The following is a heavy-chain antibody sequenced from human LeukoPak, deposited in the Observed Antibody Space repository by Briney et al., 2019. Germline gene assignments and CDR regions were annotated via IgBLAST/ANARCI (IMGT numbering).Heavy chain of an antibody. CDR1: GFTFSSYG. V-gene: IGHV3-30*02. CDR3: ANLEGSGSYPPFDY. Sequence: GGSLRLSCAASGFTFSSYGMHWVRQAPGKGLEWVAFIRYDGSNKYYADSVKGRFTISRDNSKNTLYLQMNSLRTEDTAVYYCANLEGSGSYPPFDYWGQGTLVTVSS. CDR2: IRYDGSNK. D-gene: IGHD1-26*01. J-gene: IGHJ4*02.